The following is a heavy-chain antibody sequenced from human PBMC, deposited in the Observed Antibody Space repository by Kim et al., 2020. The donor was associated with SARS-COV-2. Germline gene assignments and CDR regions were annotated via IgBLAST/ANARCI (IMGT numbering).Heavy chain of an antibody. CDR1: GGSVSSGSYY. V-gene: IGHV4-61*01. J-gene: IGHJ3*02. D-gene: IGHD3-22*01. Sequence: SETLSLTCTVSGGSVSSGSYYWSWIRQPPGKGLEWIGYIYYSGSTNYNPSLKSRVTISVDTSKNQFSLKLSSVTAADTAVYYCARGRVEYYYDSSGYPQGPFDAFDIWGQGTMVTVSS. CDR3: ARGRVEYYYDSSGYPQGPFDAFDI. CDR2: IYYSGST.